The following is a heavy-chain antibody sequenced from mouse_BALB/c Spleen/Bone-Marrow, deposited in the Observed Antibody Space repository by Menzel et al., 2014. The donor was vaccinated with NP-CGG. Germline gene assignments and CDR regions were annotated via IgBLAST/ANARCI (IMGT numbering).Heavy chain of an antibody. D-gene: IGHD2-2*01. CDR1: GFTFTDYY. Sequence: EVQVVESGGGLVQPGGSLRLSCATSGFTFTDYYMSWVRQPPGKALEWLGFIRNKANGYTTEYSASVKGRFTISRDYSQSILYLQMNTLRAEDSATYYCARYGYDYFDYWGQGTTLTVSS. CDR3: ARYGYDYFDY. V-gene: IGHV7-3*02. J-gene: IGHJ2*01. CDR2: IRNKANGYTT.